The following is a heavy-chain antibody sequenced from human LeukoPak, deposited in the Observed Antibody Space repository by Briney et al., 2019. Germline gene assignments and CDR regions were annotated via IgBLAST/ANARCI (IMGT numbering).Heavy chain of an antibody. CDR1: GFTFSSYW. Sequence: PGGSLRLSCAASGFTFSSYWMSWVRQAPGKGLEWVANIKQDGSEKYYVDSVKGRFTISRDNAKNSLYLQMNSLRAEDTAVYYCAKDLGSTSCYARFCGGGSWGQGTLVTVSS. CDR3: AKDLGSTSCYARFCGGGS. V-gene: IGHV3-7*01. J-gene: IGHJ4*02. D-gene: IGHD2-2*01. CDR2: IKQDGSEK.